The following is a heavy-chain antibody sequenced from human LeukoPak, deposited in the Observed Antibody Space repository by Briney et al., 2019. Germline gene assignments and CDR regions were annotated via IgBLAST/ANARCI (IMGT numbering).Heavy chain of an antibody. J-gene: IGHJ6*03. CDR3: ARATGSVGYYYMDV. D-gene: IGHD1-1*01. CDR2: INPNSGGT. CDR1: GYTFTGYY. V-gene: IGHV1-2*02. Sequence: GASVKVSCKTSGYTFTGYYVHWVRQAPGQGLEWMGWINPNSGGTNYAQKFQGRVTMTRDTSISTAYMEVSRLRSDDTAMFYCARATGSVGYYYMDVWGKGTTVTVSS.